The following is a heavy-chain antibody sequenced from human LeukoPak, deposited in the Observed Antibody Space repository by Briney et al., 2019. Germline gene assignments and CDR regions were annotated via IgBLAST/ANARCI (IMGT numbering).Heavy chain of an antibody. D-gene: IGHD3-16*01. CDR3: ARVPSGSMITFGDGSEV. V-gene: IGHV4-59*01. CDR2: IYYSGST. CDR1: GGSISSYY. Sequence: SETLSLTCTVSGGSISSYYWSWLRQPPGKGLEWIGYIYYSGSTNYNPSLKSRVTISVDTSKNQFSLKLSSVTAADTAVYYCARVPSGSMITFGDGSEVWGQGNLVTVSS. J-gene: IGHJ4*02.